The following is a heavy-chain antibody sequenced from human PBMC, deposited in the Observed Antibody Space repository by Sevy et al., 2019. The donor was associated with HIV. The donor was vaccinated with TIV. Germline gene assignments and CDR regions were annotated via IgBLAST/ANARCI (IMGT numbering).Heavy chain of an antibody. CDR2: IRSKAYGGTT. CDR3: TSATVTTLADY. CDR1: GFTFGDYA. J-gene: IGHJ4*02. D-gene: IGHD4-17*01. V-gene: IGHV3-49*03. Sequence: GGSRRLSCTASGFTFGDYAMSGFRQAPGKGLEWVGFIRSKAYGGTTEYAASVKGRFTISRDDSKSIAYLQMNSLKTEDTAVYYCTSATVTTLADYWGQGTLVTVSS.